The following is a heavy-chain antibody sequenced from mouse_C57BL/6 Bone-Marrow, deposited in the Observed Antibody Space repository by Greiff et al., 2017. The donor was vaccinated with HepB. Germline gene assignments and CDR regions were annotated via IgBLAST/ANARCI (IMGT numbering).Heavy chain of an antibody. V-gene: IGHV1-55*01. J-gene: IGHJ4*01. Sequence: QVQLKQPGAELVKPGASVKMSCKASGYTFTSYWITWVKQRPGQGLEWIGDIYPGSGSTNYNEKFKSKATLTVDTSSSTAYMQLSSLTSEDSAVYYCARGGWLLRHAMDYWGQGTSVTVSS. CDR2: IYPGSGST. CDR1: GYTFTSYW. CDR3: ARGGWLLRHAMDY. D-gene: IGHD2-3*01.